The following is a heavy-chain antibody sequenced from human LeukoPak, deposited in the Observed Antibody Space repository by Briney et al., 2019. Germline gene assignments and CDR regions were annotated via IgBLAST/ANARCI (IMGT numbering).Heavy chain of an antibody. CDR1: GFTFDDYG. CDR2: INWNGGST. J-gene: IGHJ4*02. CDR3: ARELSENYYDSSGYFDY. V-gene: IGHV3-20*04. D-gene: IGHD3-22*01. Sequence: PGGSLRLSCAASGFTFDDYGMSWVRQAPGKGLEWVSGINWNGGSTGYADSVKGRFTISRDNAKNSLYLQMNSLRAEDTAVYYCARELSENYYDSSGYFDYWGQGTLVTVSS.